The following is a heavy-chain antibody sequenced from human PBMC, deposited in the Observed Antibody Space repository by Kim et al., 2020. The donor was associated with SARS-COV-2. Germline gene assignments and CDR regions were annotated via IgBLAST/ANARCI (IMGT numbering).Heavy chain of an antibody. D-gene: IGHD3-16*02. Sequence: GGSLRLSCAASGFTFSSYSMNWVRQAPGKGLEWVSSISSSSSYIYYADSVKGRFTISRDNAKNSLYLQMNSLRAEDTAVYYCARHGGLRLGELSLYLVWGQGTLVTVSS. CDR3: ARHGGLRLGELSLYLV. CDR1: GFTFSSYS. J-gene: IGHJ4*02. CDR2: ISSSSSYI. V-gene: IGHV3-21*01.